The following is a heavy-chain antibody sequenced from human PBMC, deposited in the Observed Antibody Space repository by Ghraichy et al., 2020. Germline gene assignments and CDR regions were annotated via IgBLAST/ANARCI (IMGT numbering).Heavy chain of an antibody. CDR3: AKLSIAVAGPADY. V-gene: IGHV3-23*01. J-gene: IGHJ4*02. Sequence: LTCVASGFTFTTYAMSWVRQAPGKGLEWVSTISARDAGTYYADSVKGRFTISRDNSKNTLYLQMNSLRAEDTAIYYCAKLSIAVAGPADYWGQGTLVTVSS. CDR1: GFTFTTYA. D-gene: IGHD6-19*01. CDR2: ISARDAGT.